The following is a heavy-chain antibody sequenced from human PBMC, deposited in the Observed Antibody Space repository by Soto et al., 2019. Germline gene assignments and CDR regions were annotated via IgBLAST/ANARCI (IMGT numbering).Heavy chain of an antibody. CDR3: SRARYCTSPSCYNHYYYGMDI. Sequence: QEQLVQSGGEVKKPGASVRVSCKASGYTFTKYGITWVRQAPGQGLEWMGWIGVYNGKTNYARKLQGRVSMTAYTSASTFYMELRSSRSDDTAVYYCSRARYCTSPSCYNHYYYGMDIWGQGTTVSVSS. CDR2: IGVYNGKT. CDR1: GYTFTKYG. J-gene: IGHJ6*02. D-gene: IGHD2-2*02. V-gene: IGHV1-18*04.